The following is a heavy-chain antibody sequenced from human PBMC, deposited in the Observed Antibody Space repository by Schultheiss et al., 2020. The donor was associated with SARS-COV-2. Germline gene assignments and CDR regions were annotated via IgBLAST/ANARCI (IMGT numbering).Heavy chain of an antibody. J-gene: IGHJ4*02. CDR2: INHSGST. D-gene: IGHD5-12*01. CDR3: ARGNSGYDFDY. Sequence: SETLSLTCTVSGVSISSYYWSWIRQPPGKGLEWIGEINHSGSTNYNPSLKSRVTISVDTSKNQFSLKLSSVTAADTAVYYCARGNSGYDFDYWGQGTLVTVSS. CDR1: GVSISSYY. V-gene: IGHV4-34*01.